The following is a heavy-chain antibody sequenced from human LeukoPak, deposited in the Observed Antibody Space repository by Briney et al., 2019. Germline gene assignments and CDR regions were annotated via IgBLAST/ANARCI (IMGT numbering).Heavy chain of an antibody. CDR2: IASDTTYM. J-gene: IGHJ4*02. V-gene: IGHV3-21*06. Sequence: PGESLRLSCEASGFTFSTYTVNWVRQAPGKGLEWVSSIASDTTYMKYADSVKGRFSVSRDNAKNSVFLEMKSLRADDTAVYFCARDYYDSSASATFDYWGRGTLVTVSS. CDR1: GFTFSTYT. CDR3: ARDYYDSSASATFDY. D-gene: IGHD3-22*01.